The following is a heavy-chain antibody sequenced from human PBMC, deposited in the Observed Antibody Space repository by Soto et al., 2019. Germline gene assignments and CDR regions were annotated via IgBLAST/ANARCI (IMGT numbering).Heavy chain of an antibody. Sequence: QVQLVESGGGVVQPGRSLRLSCAASGFTFSSYGMHWVRQAPGKGLEWVAVISYDGSNKYYADSVKGRFTISRDNSKNTLYLQMNSVRAEDTAVYYCAKERDGDYFDYWGQGTLVTVSS. CDR3: AKERDGDYFDY. V-gene: IGHV3-30*18. CDR1: GFTFSSYG. J-gene: IGHJ4*02. CDR2: ISYDGSNK. D-gene: IGHD4-17*01.